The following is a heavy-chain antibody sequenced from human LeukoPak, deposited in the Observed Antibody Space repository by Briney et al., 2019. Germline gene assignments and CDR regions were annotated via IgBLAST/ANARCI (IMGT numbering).Heavy chain of an antibody. D-gene: IGHD5-24*01. CDR1: GGSIGSSSYC. V-gene: IGHV4-39*01. Sequence: KPSETLSLTCSVSGGSIGSSSYCWGWIPQPPGEGPEWVGTICYSGSTFYNPSLKSRVTLSVDTSKNQFSLKLSSVTAADTAVYYCARTENYIPEDCFDPWGQGTLVTVSS. CDR3: ARTENYIPEDCFDP. CDR2: ICYSGST. J-gene: IGHJ5*02.